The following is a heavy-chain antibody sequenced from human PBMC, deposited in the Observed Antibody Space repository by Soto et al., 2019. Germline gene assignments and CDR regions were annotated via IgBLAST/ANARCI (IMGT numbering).Heavy chain of an antibody. Sequence: LRLSCRASGYDFRAYSMNWVRQAPGQGLEWIAYVSLDSDTIQYADSVKGRFTISRDDAENSLYLQMDSLRDEDTATYYCARLYYDYVWGQGTTVTVSS. CDR1: GYDFRAYS. V-gene: IGHV3-48*02. CDR2: VSLDSDTI. CDR3: ARLYYDYV. J-gene: IGHJ6*02. D-gene: IGHD3-3*01.